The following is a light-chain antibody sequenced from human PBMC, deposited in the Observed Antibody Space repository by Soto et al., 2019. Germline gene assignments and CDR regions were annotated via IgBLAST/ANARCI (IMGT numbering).Light chain of an antibody. CDR1: QSVSSSY. J-gene: IGKJ5*01. V-gene: IGKV3-20*01. CDR3: QYHGSSPIT. Sequence: EIVLTQSPGTLSFSPGERATLSCRASQSVSSSYLAWYQQKPGQAPRLLIFAASSRASGIPDRFSGSGSGTDFTLTISRLEPEDFALFYCQYHGSSPITFGQGTRLENK. CDR2: AAS.